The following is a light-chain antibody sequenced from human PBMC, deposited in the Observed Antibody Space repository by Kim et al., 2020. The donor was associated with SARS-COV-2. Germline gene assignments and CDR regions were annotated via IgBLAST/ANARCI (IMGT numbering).Light chain of an antibody. CDR2: GVT. Sequence: GQSVSISCTGTSSDDGGYNYVSWYQQRPGKAPKLMTYGVTERPSGVPDRFSGSKSGNTASLTISGLQAEDEADYYCCSYAGSSSLVFGGGTKVTVL. V-gene: IGLV2-11*03. CDR1: SSDDGGYNY. CDR3: CSYAGSSSLV. J-gene: IGLJ3*02.